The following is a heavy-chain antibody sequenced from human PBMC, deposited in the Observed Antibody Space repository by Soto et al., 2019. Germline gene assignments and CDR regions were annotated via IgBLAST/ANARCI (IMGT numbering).Heavy chain of an antibody. J-gene: IGHJ4*02. V-gene: IGHV3-23*01. CDR1: GITFSSNV. CDR2: ISGSDGST. D-gene: IGHD5-12*01. CDR3: AKDVSKDSGYKSAY. Sequence: GGSLRLSCAASGITFSSNVMSWVRQAPGKGLEWVSTISGSDGSTYYADSVKGRFTISRDNSKNTVYLQMNSLRAEDTAVYYCAKDVSKDSGYKSAYWGQGTLVTVSS.